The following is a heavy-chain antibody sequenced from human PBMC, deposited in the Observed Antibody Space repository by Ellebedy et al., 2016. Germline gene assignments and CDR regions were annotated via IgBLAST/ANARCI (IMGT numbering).Heavy chain of an antibody. CDR3: ARVTATKDYYYGMDV. CDR2: INPNSGGT. V-gene: IGHV1-2*04. D-gene: IGHD5-12*01. Sequence: ASVKVSCKASGYTFTGYYMHWVRQAPGQGLEWMGWINPNSGGTNYAQKFQGWVTMTRDTSISTAYMELSRLRSDDTAVYYCARVTATKDYYYGMDVWGQGTTVTVSS. J-gene: IGHJ6*02. CDR1: GYTFTGYY.